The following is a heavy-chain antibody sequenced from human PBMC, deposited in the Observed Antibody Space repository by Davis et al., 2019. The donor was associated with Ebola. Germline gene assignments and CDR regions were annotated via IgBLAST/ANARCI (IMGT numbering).Heavy chain of an antibody. Sequence: HTGGSLRLSCAASGFTFSNFWMHWVRQAPGKGLVWVSRINRDGSSTRYADSVKGRFTISRDNAKNTLYLQMSSLRGEDSALYYCARDFGAGTDWFEPWGQGTLVTVSS. CDR3: ARDFGAGTDWFEP. V-gene: IGHV3-74*01. CDR1: GFTFSNFW. CDR2: INRDGSST. D-gene: IGHD3-10*01. J-gene: IGHJ5*02.